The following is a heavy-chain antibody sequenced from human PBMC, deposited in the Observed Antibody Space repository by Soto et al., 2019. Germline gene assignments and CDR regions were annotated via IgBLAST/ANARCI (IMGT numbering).Heavy chain of an antibody. CDR3: ARPTPETVMSYFDL. Sequence: QVQLQQWGAGLLKPSETLSLTCAVYGGSFSGYYWSWIRQPPGKGLEWIGEINHSGSTNYNPSLKSRVTRSVDTSKNHFSLKLSSVTAADTAVYYCARPTPETVMSYFDLWGRGTLVTVSS. CDR1: GGSFSGYY. V-gene: IGHV4-34*01. D-gene: IGHD4-17*01. J-gene: IGHJ2*01. CDR2: INHSGST.